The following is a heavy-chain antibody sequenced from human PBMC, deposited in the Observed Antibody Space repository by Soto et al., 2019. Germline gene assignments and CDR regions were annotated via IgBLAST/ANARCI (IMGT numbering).Heavy chain of an antibody. J-gene: IGHJ5*02. CDR3: ARVSATGTRWIDP. V-gene: IGHV4-31*03. D-gene: IGHD6-13*01. CDR1: GGSINSGAYY. CDR2: ISYIGRT. Sequence: QVQLQESGPGLVKPSQTLSLTCSVSGGSINSGAYYWGWIRQHPGKGLEWIGYISYIGRTYSNPSLQSRVTIALDMSESQFSLKLTSVTAADTAVYFCARVSATGTRWIDPWGQGTLVTVSP.